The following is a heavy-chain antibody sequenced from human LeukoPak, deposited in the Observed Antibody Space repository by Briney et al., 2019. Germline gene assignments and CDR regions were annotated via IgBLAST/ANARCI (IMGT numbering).Heavy chain of an antibody. D-gene: IGHD5-24*01. CDR3: ARDRVEMATTGLLDY. Sequence: GASVTVSCKASGGTFSSYAISWVRQAPGQGLEWMGGIIPIFGTANYAQKFQGRVTITADKSTSTAYMELSSLRAEDTDVYYCARDRVEMATTGLLDYWGQGTLVSVSS. CDR2: IIPIFGTA. CDR1: GGTFSSYA. V-gene: IGHV1-69*06. J-gene: IGHJ4*02.